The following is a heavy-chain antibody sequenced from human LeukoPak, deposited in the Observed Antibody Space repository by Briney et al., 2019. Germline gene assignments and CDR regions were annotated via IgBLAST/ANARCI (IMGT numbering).Heavy chain of an antibody. CDR2: IFGNGRTT. D-gene: IGHD1-1*01. Sequence: GGSLRLSCAASGFTFSTFAMSWVRQAPGKGLEWVSAIFGNGRTTYYADSVKGRFTISRDNSKNTLYLQMNGLRAEDTAVYYSARGRYDWNAVGYFDYWGQGTLVSVSS. V-gene: IGHV3-23*01. J-gene: IGHJ4*02. CDR3: ARGRYDWNAVGYFDY. CDR1: GFTFSTFA.